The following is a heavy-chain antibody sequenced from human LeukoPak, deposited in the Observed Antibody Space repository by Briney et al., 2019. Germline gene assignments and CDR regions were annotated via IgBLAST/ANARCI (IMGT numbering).Heavy chain of an antibody. CDR3: ARDLPVVPAAIGAFDI. V-gene: IGHV4-30-4*08. D-gene: IGHD2-2*02. J-gene: IGHJ3*02. CDR2: IYYSGST. CDR1: GGSISSGDYY. Sequence: PSQTLSLTCTVSGGSISSGDYYWSWIRQPPGKGLEWIGYIYYSGSTYYNPSLKSRVTISVDTSKNQFSLQLSSVTAADTAVYYCARDLPVVPAAIGAFDIWGQGTMVTVSS.